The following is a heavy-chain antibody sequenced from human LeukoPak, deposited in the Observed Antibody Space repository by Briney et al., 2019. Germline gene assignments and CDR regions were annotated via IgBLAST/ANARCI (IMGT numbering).Heavy chain of an antibody. J-gene: IGHJ6*03. CDR2: ISGSGGRT. Sequence: SGGSLRLSCATSGFTSSSYAMSWVRQAPGKGLEWVSGISGSGGRTYYADSVKGRFTISRDNSKNTLYPQMNSLRADDTAVYYCAKDAVTALAGYYYYMDVWGKGTMVTVSS. CDR3: AKDAVTALAGYYYYMDV. D-gene: IGHD6-19*01. CDR1: GFTSSSYA. V-gene: IGHV3-23*01.